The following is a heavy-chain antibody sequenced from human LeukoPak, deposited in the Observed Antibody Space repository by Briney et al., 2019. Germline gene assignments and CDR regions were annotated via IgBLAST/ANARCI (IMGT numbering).Heavy chain of an antibody. CDR3: ARRSATGTFDP. D-gene: IGHD4-17*01. Sequence: ASVKVSCKASGYTFTSSYMHWVRQAPGQGLEWMGIINPSGGSTSYAQKFQGRVTMTRDTSTSTVYMELSSLRSEDTAVYYCARRSATGTFDPWGQGTLVTVSS. CDR1: GYTFTSSY. V-gene: IGHV1-46*01. CDR2: INPSGGST. J-gene: IGHJ5*02.